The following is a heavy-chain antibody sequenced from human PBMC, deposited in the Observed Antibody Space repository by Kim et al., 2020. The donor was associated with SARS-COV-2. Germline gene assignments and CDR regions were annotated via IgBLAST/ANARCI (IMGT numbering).Heavy chain of an antibody. V-gene: IGHV3-7*03. CDR3: XRGTSFDRNFDY. CDR1: GFTFSGHW. CDR2: IKQDGSEK. J-gene: IGHJ4*02. D-gene: IGHD1-1*01. Sequence: GGSLRLSCAVSGFTFSGHWMSWVRQAPGKGLEWVATIKQDGSEKYYVDXVTXXXXRXXXNAKXSLYLXMDDLRAEDTAXXXXXRGTSFDRNFDYWGXGTL.